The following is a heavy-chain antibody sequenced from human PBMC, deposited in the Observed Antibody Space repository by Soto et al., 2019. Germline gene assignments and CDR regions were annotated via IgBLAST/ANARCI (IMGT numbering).Heavy chain of an antibody. Sequence: ASVKVSCKASGYTFTSYAMHWVRQAPGQRLEWMGWISAGNGNTKYSQKFQGRVTITRDTSASTAYMELSSLRSEDTAVYYCARLYCSGGSCTIDYWGQGALVTVSS. D-gene: IGHD2-15*01. CDR3: ARLYCSGGSCTIDY. CDR1: GYTFTSYA. J-gene: IGHJ4*02. V-gene: IGHV1-3*01. CDR2: ISAGNGNT.